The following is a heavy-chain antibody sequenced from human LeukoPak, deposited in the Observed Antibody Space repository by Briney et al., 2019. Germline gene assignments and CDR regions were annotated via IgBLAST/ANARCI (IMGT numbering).Heavy chain of an antibody. V-gene: IGHV3-23*01. D-gene: IGHD3-22*01. J-gene: IGHJ4*02. Sequence: GGSLRLSCAASGFTFSNYAMRWARQAPGKGLEWVSGISGSGDSTYYADSVKGRFTISRDNSKNTLYLQVNSLRAEDTAVYYCARGHFYDSSLGYWGQGTLVTVSS. CDR3: ARGHFYDSSLGY. CDR1: GFTFSNYA. CDR2: ISGSGDST.